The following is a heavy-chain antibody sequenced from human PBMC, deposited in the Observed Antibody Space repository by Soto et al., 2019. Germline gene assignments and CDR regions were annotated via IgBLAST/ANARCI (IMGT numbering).Heavy chain of an antibody. J-gene: IGHJ5*01. CDR3: AKDPITGWFDS. CDR2: SSGNGGDT. D-gene: IGHD1-20*01. CDR1: GFTFSRCA. V-gene: IGHV3-23*01. Sequence: GGSLRLSCEASGFTFSRCAMTWVRQAPGKGLEWVSTSSGNGGDTYYADSVKGRFTISRDNSRNTVYLQMNSLRIEDTAVYYCAKDPITGWFDSWGQGTLVTVSS.